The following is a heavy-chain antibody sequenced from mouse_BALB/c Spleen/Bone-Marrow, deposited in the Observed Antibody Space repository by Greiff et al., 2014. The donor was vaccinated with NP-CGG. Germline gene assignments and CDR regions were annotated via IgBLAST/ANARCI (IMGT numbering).Heavy chain of an antibody. CDR1: GYTFTTYT. V-gene: IGHV1-4*02. CDR3: ARRYGNFYGMDY. D-gene: IGHD2-10*02. CDR2: IKPSSGYT. Sequence: VKLVESAAELARPGASVKMSCKASGYTFTTYTMHWVRQRPGQGLEWIGYIKPSSGYTEYNQKFRDKGTLTADKSSSTASMQLNSLTSEDSAVYFCARRYGNFYGMDYWGQGTSVTVSS. J-gene: IGHJ4*01.